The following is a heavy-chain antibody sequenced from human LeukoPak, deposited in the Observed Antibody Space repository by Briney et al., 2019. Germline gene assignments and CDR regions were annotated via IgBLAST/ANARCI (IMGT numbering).Heavy chain of an antibody. J-gene: IGHJ4*02. CDR2: VSSSDSSS. V-gene: IGHV3-23*01. Sequence: GGSLGLSCSASGFAFSSYAMTWVRQAPGKGLEWVSTVSSSDSSSYYADSVKGRFTISRDNSKNTLYLQMNSLRAEDTAVYYCAKGRGYCSGGSCYSDYWGQGTLVTVSS. D-gene: IGHD2-15*01. CDR3: AKGRGYCSGGSCYSDY. CDR1: GFAFSSYA.